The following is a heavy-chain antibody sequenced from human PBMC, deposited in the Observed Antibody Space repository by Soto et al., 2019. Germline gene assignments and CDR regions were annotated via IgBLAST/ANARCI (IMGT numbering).Heavy chain of an antibody. V-gene: IGHV5-51*01. CDR3: ARGYYDFWSGYYSNYYGMDV. J-gene: IGHJ6*02. CDR1: GYSFTSYW. Sequence: PGESLKISCKGSGYSFTSYWIGWVRQMPGKGLEWMGIIYPGDSDTRYSPSFQGQVTISADKSISTAYLQWSSLKASDTAMYYCARGYYDFWSGYYSNYYGMDVWGQGTTVTVSS. CDR2: IYPGDSDT. D-gene: IGHD3-3*01.